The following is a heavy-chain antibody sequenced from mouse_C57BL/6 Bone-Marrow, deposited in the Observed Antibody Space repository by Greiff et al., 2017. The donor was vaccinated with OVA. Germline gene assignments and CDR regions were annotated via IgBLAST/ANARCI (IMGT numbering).Heavy chain of an antibody. CDR2: IHPNSGST. V-gene: IGHV1-64*01. D-gene: IGHD4-1*01. J-gene: IGHJ4*01. CDR3: AVTGRDYAMDY. CDR1: GYTFTSYW. Sequence: VKLQQPGAELVKPGASVKLSCKASGYTFTSYWMHWVKQRPGQGLEWIGMIHPNSGSTNYNEKFKSKATLTVDKSSSTAYMQLSSLTSEDSAVYYCAVTGRDYAMDYWGQGTSVTVSS.